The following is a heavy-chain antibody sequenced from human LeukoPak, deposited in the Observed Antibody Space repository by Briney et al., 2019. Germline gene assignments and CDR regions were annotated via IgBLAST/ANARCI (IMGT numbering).Heavy chain of an antibody. V-gene: IGHV3-11*04. Sequence: RGSLRLSCAASGFTFSYFYMSWIRQAPGKGLEWVSYISGSGSTIFYADSVKGRFTISGDNAKNSLYLQMNSLRAEDTAVYYCARSVVAATETFDYWGQGTLVTVSS. J-gene: IGHJ4*02. CDR2: ISGSGSTI. CDR3: ARSVVAATETFDY. CDR1: GFTFSYFY. D-gene: IGHD2-15*01.